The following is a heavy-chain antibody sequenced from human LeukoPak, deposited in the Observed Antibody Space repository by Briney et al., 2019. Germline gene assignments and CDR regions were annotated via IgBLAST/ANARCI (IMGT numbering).Heavy chain of an antibody. D-gene: IGHD1-26*01. V-gene: IGHV4-38-2*02. CDR1: GYSINSGSY. Sequence: SETLSLTCTVSGYSINSGSYWGWIRQPPGKGLEWIGSTSHGGSTYYNPSLKSRVTISLDTPENQVSLQLSSVTAADTAVYYCAVSGRYGHFDYWGQGTLDTVSS. J-gene: IGHJ4*02. CDR2: TSHGGST. CDR3: AVSGRYGHFDY.